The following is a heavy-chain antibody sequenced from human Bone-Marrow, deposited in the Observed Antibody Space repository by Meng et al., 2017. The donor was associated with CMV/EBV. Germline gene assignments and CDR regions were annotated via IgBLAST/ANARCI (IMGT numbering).Heavy chain of an antibody. D-gene: IGHD3-16*01. Sequence: GESLKISCAASGFTFSSYAMHWVRQAPGKGLEWVAVISYDGIYKYYADSVKGRFTISRDNAKNSLYLHLNSLRVEDTAVYYCARDKTVRGTLPYFFDLWGQGTLVTVSS. CDR1: GFTFSSYA. V-gene: IGHV3-30*04. CDR2: ISYDGIYK. J-gene: IGHJ4*02. CDR3: ARDKTVRGTLPYFFDL.